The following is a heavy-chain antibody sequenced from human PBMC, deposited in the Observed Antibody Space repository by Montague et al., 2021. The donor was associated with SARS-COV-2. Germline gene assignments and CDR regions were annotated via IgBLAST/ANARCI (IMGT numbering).Heavy chain of an antibody. Sequence: SLRLSCAASGFTFSSYSMNWVRQAPGKGLEWVSSIIRSGSYIYYEDSVKGRFTISRDNAKNSLYLQMNSLRAEDTAVYYCARDTGLLWFGKDAFDIWGQGTMVTVSS. V-gene: IGHV3-21*01. CDR3: ARDTGLLWFGKDAFDI. D-gene: IGHD3-10*01. J-gene: IGHJ3*02. CDR1: GFTFSSYS. CDR2: IIRSGSYI.